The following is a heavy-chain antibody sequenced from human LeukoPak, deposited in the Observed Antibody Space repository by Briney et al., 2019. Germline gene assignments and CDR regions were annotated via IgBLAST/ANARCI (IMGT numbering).Heavy chain of an antibody. Sequence: GGSLRLSCAASGFTFSIYTMTWVRQTPGKGLEWVSGISDYGGRAYYADAVKGRFIISRDNSKNTLYLQMNSLRVDDTAVYYCANFPSSGFDYWGQGTLVTVSS. J-gene: IGHJ4*02. CDR2: ISDYGGRA. CDR3: ANFPSSGFDY. V-gene: IGHV3-23*01. CDR1: GFTFSIYT. D-gene: IGHD6-25*01.